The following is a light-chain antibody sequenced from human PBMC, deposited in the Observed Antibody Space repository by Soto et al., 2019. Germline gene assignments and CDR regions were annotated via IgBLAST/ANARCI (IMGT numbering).Light chain of an antibody. CDR1: QSVSNY. CDR3: QQRLNGPPFP. Sequence: EIVLTQSPATLSLSPGERATLSCRASQSVSNYLAWYQQKPGQAPRLLIYDASNRATGVPARFSGSGSGTDFTLTISSLEPEDFAVYYCQQRLNGPPFPFGPGTKVDIK. J-gene: IGKJ3*01. V-gene: IGKV3-11*01. CDR2: DAS.